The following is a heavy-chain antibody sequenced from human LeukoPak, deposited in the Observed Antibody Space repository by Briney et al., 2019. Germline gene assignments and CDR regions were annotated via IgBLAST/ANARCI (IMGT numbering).Heavy chain of an antibody. V-gene: IGHV4-34*01. CDR2: INHSGST. CDR3: ARGRVYYDFWSGYYTFRWFDP. Sequence: SETLSLTCAVYGGSFSGYYWSWIRQPPGKGLEWIGEINHSGSTNYNPSLKSRVTISVDTSKNQFSLKLSSVTAADTAVYYCARGRVYYDFWSGYYTFRWFDPWGQGTLVTVSS. CDR1: GGSFSGYY. J-gene: IGHJ5*02. D-gene: IGHD3-3*01.